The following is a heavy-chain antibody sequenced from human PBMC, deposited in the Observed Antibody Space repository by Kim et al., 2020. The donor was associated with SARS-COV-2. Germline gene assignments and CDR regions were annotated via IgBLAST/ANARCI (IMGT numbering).Heavy chain of an antibody. J-gene: IGHJ6*02. CDR2: ISYDGGNK. V-gene: IGHV3-30*18. Sequence: GGSLRLSCAAAGFTFSHYGMHWVRQAPGKGLEWVAVISYDGGNKYYADSVKGRFTISRDNSKNTLYLQMNSLRDDDTAVYFCAKSRSTVYQYYGMDAWGQGTTVTVSS. CDR1: GFTFSHYG. D-gene: IGHD2-2*01. CDR3: AKSRSTVYQYYGMDA.